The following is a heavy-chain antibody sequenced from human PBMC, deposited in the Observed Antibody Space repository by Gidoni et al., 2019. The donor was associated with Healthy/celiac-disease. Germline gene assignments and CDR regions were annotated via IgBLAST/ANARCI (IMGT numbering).Heavy chain of an antibody. Sequence: EVQLVESGGGLVQPGGSLRLPCAASGFPFSSYWMSWVRQAPGKGLEWVANIKQDGSEKYYVDSVKGRFTISRDNAKNSLYLQMNSLRAEDTAVYYCAREGPSSIGYFDWSTPTAFDIWGQGTMVTVSS. CDR1: GFPFSSYW. CDR2: IKQDGSEK. V-gene: IGHV3-7*01. CDR3: AREGPSSIGYFDWSTPTAFDI. D-gene: IGHD3-9*01. J-gene: IGHJ3*02.